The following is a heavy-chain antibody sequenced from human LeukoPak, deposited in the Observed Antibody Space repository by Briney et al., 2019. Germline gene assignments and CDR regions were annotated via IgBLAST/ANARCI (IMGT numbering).Heavy chain of an antibody. CDR3: AREGGPYRPLDY. CDR2: IYNNGNT. Sequence: SETLSLTCTVSGGTIWSYYWSWIRQPPGKGLEWIGYIYNNGNTNYNPSLKSRVTISVDTSKNQFSLKLSSVTAADTAVYYCAREGGPYRPLDYSGQGTLVTVSS. CDR1: GGTIWSYY. J-gene: IGHJ4*02. V-gene: IGHV4-59*12.